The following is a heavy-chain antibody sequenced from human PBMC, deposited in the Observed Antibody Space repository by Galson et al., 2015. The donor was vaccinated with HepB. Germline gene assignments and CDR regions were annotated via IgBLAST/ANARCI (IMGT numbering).Heavy chain of an antibody. CDR3: ARGRGQIETDYDY. CDR2: FYYSGST. CDR1: GGSISSGGYY. D-gene: IGHD3-16*01. V-gene: IGHV4-31*03. J-gene: IGHJ4*02. Sequence: TLSLTCTVSGGSISSGGYYWSWIRQHPGKGLEWIAFFYYSGSTYYTPSLKSRVTISVDTSKNQFSLKLSSVTAADTAVYYCARGRGQIETDYDYWGQGTLVTVSS.